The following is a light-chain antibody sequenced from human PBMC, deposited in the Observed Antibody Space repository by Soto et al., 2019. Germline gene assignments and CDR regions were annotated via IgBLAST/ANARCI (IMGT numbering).Light chain of an antibody. CDR3: QQYGSSPFT. CDR1: QSVASSY. J-gene: IGKJ3*01. CDR2: GAS. V-gene: IGKV3-20*01. Sequence: EIVLTQSPGTLSVSPGQRATLSCRASQSVASSYLAWYQHKPGQAPRLLIYGASSRATGIPDRFSGSGSGTEFTLTISRLEPDDFALYYCQQYGSSPFTFGHRTKVDI.